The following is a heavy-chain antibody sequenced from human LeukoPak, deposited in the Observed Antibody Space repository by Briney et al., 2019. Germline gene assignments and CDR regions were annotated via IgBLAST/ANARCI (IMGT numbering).Heavy chain of an antibody. CDR3: ARESSTILNWFDP. CDR1: GGSFSGYY. J-gene: IGHJ5*02. V-gene: IGHV4-34*01. CDR2: INHSGST. Sequence: SETLSLTCAVYGGSFSGYYWSWIRQPPGKGLEWIGEINHSGSTNYNPSLKSRDTISVDTSKNQFSLKLSSVTAADTAVYYCARESSTILNWFDPWGQGTLVTVSS. D-gene: IGHD2-2*01.